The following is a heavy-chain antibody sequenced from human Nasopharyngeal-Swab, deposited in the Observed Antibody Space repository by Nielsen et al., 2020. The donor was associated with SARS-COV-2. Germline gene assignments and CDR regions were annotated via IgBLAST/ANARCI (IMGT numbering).Heavy chain of an antibody. Sequence: GGSLRLSCAASGFTFSSYGTHWVRQAPGKGLEWVAVISYDGSNKYYADSVKGRFTISRDNSKNTLYLQMNSLRAEDTAVYYCARGSGSYKEILFDYWGQGTLVTVSS. CDR1: GFTFSSYG. D-gene: IGHD1-26*01. J-gene: IGHJ4*02. CDR3: ARGSGSYKEILFDY. V-gene: IGHV3-30*03. CDR2: ISYDGSNK.